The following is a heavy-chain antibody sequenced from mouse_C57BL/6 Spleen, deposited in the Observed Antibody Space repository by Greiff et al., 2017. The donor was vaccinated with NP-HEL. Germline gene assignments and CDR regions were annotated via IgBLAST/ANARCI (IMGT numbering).Heavy chain of an antibody. CDR1: GYTFTSYG. V-gene: IGHV1-81*01. Sequence: QVHVKQSGAELARPGASVKLSCKASGYTFTSYGISWVKQRTGQGLEWIGEIYPRSGNTYYNEKFKGKATLTADKSSSTAYMELRSLTSEDSAVYFCARSEEKNIYYYGSFDYWGQGTTLTVSS. D-gene: IGHD1-1*01. CDR3: ARSEEKNIYYYGSFDY. J-gene: IGHJ2*01. CDR2: IYPRSGNT.